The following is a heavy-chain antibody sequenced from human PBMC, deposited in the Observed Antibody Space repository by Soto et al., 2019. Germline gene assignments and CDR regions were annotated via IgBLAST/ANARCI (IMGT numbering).Heavy chain of an antibody. CDR1: GYTCTEVG. CDR2: NSAYNDNT. Sequence: ASVKVSCKASGYTCTEVGISWVRQAPGQGLEWMGWNSAYNDNTNYAQKLQGRVTMTSDTSTSTAYMELRSLRSDDTAVYYCARDDDTLPGYKHFDCWG. D-gene: IGHD3-9*01. V-gene: IGHV1-18*01. J-gene: IGHJ4*01. CDR3: ARDDDTLPGYKHFDC.